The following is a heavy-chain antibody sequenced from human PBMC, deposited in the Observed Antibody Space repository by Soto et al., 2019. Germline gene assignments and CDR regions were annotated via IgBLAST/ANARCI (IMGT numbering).Heavy chain of an antibody. Sequence: QVQLVESGGGVVQPGRSLRLSCAASGFTFSSYAMHWVRQAPGKGLEWVAVISYDGSNKYYADSVKGRFTISRDNSKNTLYLQMNSLRAEDTAVYYCARSSGWSTSLYYWGQGTLVTVSS. V-gene: IGHV3-30-3*01. CDR1: GFTFSSYA. CDR3: ARSSGWSTSLYY. J-gene: IGHJ4*02. D-gene: IGHD6-19*01. CDR2: ISYDGSNK.